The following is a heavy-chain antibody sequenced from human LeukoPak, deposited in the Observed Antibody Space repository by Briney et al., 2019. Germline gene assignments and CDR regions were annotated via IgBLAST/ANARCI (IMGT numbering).Heavy chain of an antibody. D-gene: IGHD5-12*01. CDR2: IYYSGST. J-gene: IGHJ4*02. CDR3: ARVSGYDWESYDY. Sequence: PSETLSLTCTVSGGSISSYYWSWIRQPPGKGLEWIGYIYYSGSTNYNPSLKSRVTISVDTSKNQFSLKLSSVTAADTAMYYCARVSGYDWESYDYWGQGSLVTVSS. V-gene: IGHV4-59*01. CDR1: GGSISSYY.